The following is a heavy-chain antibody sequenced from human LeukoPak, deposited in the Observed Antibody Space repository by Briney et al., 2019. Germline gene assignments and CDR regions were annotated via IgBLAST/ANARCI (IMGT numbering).Heavy chain of an antibody. CDR3: ARTEWLKPFDY. D-gene: IGHD5-12*01. CDR1: GYTFPSYG. Sequence: GASVKVSCKASGYTFPSYGISWVRQAPGQGLEWVGWISAHNDNTHYAQKFQGRVTMTTDTSTSTAYMELRSLRYDDTAVYYCARTEWLKPFDYWGQGTLVTVS. J-gene: IGHJ4*02. CDR2: ISAHNDNT. V-gene: IGHV1-18*01.